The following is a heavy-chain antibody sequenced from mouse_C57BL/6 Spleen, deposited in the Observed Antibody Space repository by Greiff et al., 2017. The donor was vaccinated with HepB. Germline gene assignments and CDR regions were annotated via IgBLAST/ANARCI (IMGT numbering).Heavy chain of an antibody. D-gene: IGHD1-1*01. CDR2: ISSGGSYT. J-gene: IGHJ1*03. Sequence: DVKLVESGGDLVKPGGSLKLSCAASGFTFSSYGMSWVRQTPDKRLEWVATISSGGSYTYYPDSVKGRFTISRDNAKNTLYLQMSSLKSEDTAMYYCARQNYYGSSRYFDVWGTGTTVTVSS. CDR3: ARQNYYGSSRYFDV. CDR1: GFTFSSYG. V-gene: IGHV5-6*02.